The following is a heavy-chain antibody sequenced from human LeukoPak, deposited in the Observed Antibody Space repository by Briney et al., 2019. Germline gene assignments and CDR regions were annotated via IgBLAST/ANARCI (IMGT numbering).Heavy chain of an antibody. D-gene: IGHD3-10*01. V-gene: IGHV3-7*03. CDR1: GFTFSSYW. CDR2: IKQDGSEK. J-gene: IGHJ3*02. CDR3: ASQERMVRGVSDAFDI. Sequence: GGSLRLSCAASGFTFSSYWMSWVRQAPGKGLEWVANIKQDGSEKYYADSVKGRFTISRDNSKNTLYLQMNSLRAEDTAVYYCASQERMVRGVSDAFDIWGQGTMVTVSS.